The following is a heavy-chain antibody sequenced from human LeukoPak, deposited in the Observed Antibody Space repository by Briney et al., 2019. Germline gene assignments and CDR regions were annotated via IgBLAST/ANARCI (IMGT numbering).Heavy chain of an antibody. Sequence: SETLSLTCTVACGSISSYYWSWIRQPPGKGLEWIGYIYYSGSTNYNPSLKSRVTISVDTSKNQFSLKLSSVTAADTAVYYCARGLVPVDYWGQGTLVTVSS. CDR3: ARGLVPVDY. J-gene: IGHJ4*02. V-gene: IGHV4-59*01. D-gene: IGHD6-19*01. CDR2: IYYSGST. CDR1: CGSISSYY.